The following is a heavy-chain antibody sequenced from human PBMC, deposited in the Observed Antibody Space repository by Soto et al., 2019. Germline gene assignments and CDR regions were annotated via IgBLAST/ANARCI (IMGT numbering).Heavy chain of an antibody. CDR2: IIPIFGTA. Sequence: SVKVSCKASGGTFGSYAISWVRQAPGQGLEWMGGIIPIFGTANYAQKFQGRVTITADESTSTAYMELSSLRSEDTAVYYCAGPRRDGYNSFDYWGQGTLVTVSS. J-gene: IGHJ4*02. CDR3: AGPRRDGYNSFDY. CDR1: GGTFGSYA. D-gene: IGHD5-12*01. V-gene: IGHV1-69*13.